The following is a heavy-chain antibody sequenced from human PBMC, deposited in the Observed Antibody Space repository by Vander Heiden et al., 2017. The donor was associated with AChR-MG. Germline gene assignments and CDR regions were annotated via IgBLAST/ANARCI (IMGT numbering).Heavy chain of an antibody. J-gene: IGHJ5*02. CDR2: INHSGST. V-gene: IGHV4-34*01. CDR3: ARGRIVVVPAAPFDP. D-gene: IGHD2-2*01. CDR1: GGSFSGYY. Sequence: QVQLQQWGAGLLKPSETLSLTCAVDGGSFSGYYWSWIRQPPGKGLEWIGEINHSGSTNYNPSLKSRVTISVDTSKNQFSLKLSSVTAADTAVYYCARGRIVVVPAAPFDPWGQGTLVTVSS.